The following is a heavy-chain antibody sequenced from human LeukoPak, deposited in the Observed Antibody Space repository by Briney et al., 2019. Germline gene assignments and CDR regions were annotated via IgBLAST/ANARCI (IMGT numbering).Heavy chain of an antibody. CDR1: GFTFSNYA. CDR2: ISSNGGST. J-gene: IGHJ4*02. Sequence: GGSLRLSCAASGFTFSNYAMHWVRQAPGKGLEYVSAISSNGGSTYYANSVKGRFTISRDNSKNPLYLRMGSLRAEDMAVYYCARRTGTTSFDYWGQGTLVTVSS. D-gene: IGHD1-7*01. CDR3: ARRTGTTSFDY. V-gene: IGHV3-64*01.